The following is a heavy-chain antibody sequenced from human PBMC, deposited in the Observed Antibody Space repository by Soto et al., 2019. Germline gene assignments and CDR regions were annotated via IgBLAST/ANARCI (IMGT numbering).Heavy chain of an antibody. J-gene: IGHJ5*02. Sequence: GGSLRLSCAASGFTFSSYSMNWVSQAPGKGLEWVSSISSSSSYIYYADSVKGRFTISRDNAKNSLYLQMNSLRAEDTAVYYCARVPIIAAVNWFDPWGQGTLVTFSS. CDR2: ISSSSSYI. V-gene: IGHV3-21*01. D-gene: IGHD6-13*01. CDR1: GFTFSSYS. CDR3: ARVPIIAAVNWFDP.